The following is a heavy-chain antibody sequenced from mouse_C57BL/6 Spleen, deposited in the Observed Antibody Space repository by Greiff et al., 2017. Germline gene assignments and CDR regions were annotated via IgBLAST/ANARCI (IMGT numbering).Heavy chain of an antibody. Sequence: QVQLKQPGAELVKPGASVKLSCKASGYTFTSYWMHWVKQRPGRGLEWIGRIDPNSGGTKYNEKFKSKATLTVDKPSSTAYMQLSSLTSEDSAVYYCARREAQALDYWGQGTTLTVSS. J-gene: IGHJ2*01. V-gene: IGHV1-72*01. CDR1: GYTFTSYW. CDR2: IDPNSGGT. D-gene: IGHD3-2*02. CDR3: ARREAQALDY.